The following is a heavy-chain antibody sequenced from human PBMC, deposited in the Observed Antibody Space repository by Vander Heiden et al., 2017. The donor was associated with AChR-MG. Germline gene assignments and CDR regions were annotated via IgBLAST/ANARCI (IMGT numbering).Heavy chain of an antibody. CDR2: INHSGST. D-gene: IGHD5-12*01. V-gene: IGHV4-34*01. CDR1: GGSFSGYY. Sequence: QVQLQQWGAGLLKPSETLSLTCAVYGGSFSGYYWSWIRQPPGKGLEWIGEINHSGSTNYNPSLKSRVTISVDTSKNQFSLKLSSVTAAHTAVYYCARGQRRLLQLRPFDYWGQGTLVTVSS. J-gene: IGHJ4*02. CDR3: ARGQRRLLQLRPFDY.